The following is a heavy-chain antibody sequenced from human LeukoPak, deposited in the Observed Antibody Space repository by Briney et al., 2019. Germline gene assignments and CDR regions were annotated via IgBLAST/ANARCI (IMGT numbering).Heavy chain of an antibody. D-gene: IGHD1-26*01. Sequence: SETLSLTCAVSGGSISTSNYYWGWIRQPQGKALEWIGSIYYSGSTYYNPSLKSRVTMSVDTSKNQFSLKLSSVTAADTAVYYCARHSDGARGAYFDYWGQATLVIVSS. CDR2: IYYSGST. V-gene: IGHV4-39*01. CDR1: GGSISTSNYY. J-gene: IGHJ4*02. CDR3: ARHSDGARGAYFDY.